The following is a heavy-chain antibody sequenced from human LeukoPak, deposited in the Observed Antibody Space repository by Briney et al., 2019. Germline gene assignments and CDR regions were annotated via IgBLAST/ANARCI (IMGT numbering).Heavy chain of an antibody. CDR2: ISSRSSYL. V-gene: IGHV3-21*01. Sequence: GGSLTLSCAAYGFTLSSYSMNWVRQAPGKGLEWVSSISSRSSYLYYADSVKGRFTISRDSSKNTLYLQMNSLRAEDTAVYYCAKNRAIWFGESLFDYWGQGTLVTVSS. J-gene: IGHJ4*02. D-gene: IGHD3-10*01. CDR3: AKNRAIWFGESLFDY. CDR1: GFTLSSYS.